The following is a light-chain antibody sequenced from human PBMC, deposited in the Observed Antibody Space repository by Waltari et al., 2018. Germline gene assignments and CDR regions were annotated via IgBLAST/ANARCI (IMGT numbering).Light chain of an antibody. CDR1: HSAVGGYNY. V-gene: IGLV2-14*01. CDR3: SSYTSSNAYVV. CDR2: DVT. Sequence: QSALTQPASVSGSPGPSLTIPCHGTHSAVGGYNYVPWYQQHPGKAPKLMIYDVTKRPSGVSNRFAGSKSGNTASLTISGLQAEDEADYYCSSYTSSNAYVVFGGGTKLTVL. J-gene: IGLJ2*01.